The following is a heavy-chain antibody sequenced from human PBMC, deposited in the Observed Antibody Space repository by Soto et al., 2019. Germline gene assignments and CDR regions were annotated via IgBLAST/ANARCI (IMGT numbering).Heavy chain of an antibody. CDR3: SREFRSRSFDL. J-gene: IGHJ2*01. D-gene: IGHD3-16*02. Sequence: QVRLQQWGAGLLKPSETLPLTCAVYGGSFSDYYWSWIRQPPGKGLEWIGEINHSGSTNYNPSLMSRLAISVHTAKDHVYLKLNSVTAGDAALYYCSREFRSRSFDLWGRGTPVTVSS. CDR1: GGSFSDYY. V-gene: IGHV4-34*01. CDR2: INHSGST.